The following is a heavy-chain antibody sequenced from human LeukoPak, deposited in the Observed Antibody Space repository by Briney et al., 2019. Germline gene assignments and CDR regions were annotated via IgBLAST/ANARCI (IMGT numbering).Heavy chain of an antibody. J-gene: IGHJ4*02. CDR1: GFSFSSYH. Sequence: GGSLRLSCVASGFSFSSYHMSWVRQAPGKGLGCGAHIFPDGHQESCDASVRGRFTVSRDNAKNSVFLQMNSLRVEDTAIYYCARWRWQQSEFDLWGQGALVTVSS. CDR2: IFPDGHQE. CDR3: ARWRWQQSEFDL. V-gene: IGHV3-7*01. D-gene: IGHD5-24*01.